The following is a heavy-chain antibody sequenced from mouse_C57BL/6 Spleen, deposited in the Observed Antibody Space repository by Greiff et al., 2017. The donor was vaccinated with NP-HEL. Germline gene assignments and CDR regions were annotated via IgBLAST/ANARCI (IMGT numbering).Heavy chain of an antibody. V-gene: IGHV5-12*01. Sequence: EVQGVESGGGLVQPGGSLKLSCAASGFTFSDYYMYWVRQTPEKRLEWVAYISNGGGSTYYPDTVKGRFTISRDNAKNTLYLQMSRLKSEDTAMYYCARTTRLYGSSYGWYFDVWGTGTTVTVSS. CDR1: GFTFSDYY. D-gene: IGHD1-1*01. CDR3: ARTTRLYGSSYGWYFDV. CDR2: ISNGGGST. J-gene: IGHJ1*03.